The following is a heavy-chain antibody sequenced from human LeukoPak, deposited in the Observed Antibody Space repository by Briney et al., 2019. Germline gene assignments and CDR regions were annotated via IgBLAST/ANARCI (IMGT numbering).Heavy chain of an antibody. D-gene: IGHD3-3*01. V-gene: IGHV4-34*01. CDR3: ARGKQYYDFWSGYYTSWFGP. Sequence: PSETLSLTCAVYGGSFSGYYWSWIRQPPGKGLEWIGEINHSGSTNYNPSLKSRVTISVDTSKNQFSLKLSSVTAADTAVYYCARGKQYYDFWSGYYTSWFGPWGQGTLVTVSS. CDR2: INHSGST. J-gene: IGHJ5*02. CDR1: GGSFSGYY.